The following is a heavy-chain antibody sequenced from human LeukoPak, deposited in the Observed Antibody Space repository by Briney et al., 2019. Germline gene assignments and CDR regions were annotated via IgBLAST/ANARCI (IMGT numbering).Heavy chain of an antibody. J-gene: IGHJ5*02. V-gene: IGHV4-59*08. CDR3: ATLHFARAEEFDP. Sequence: SETLSLTCTVSGGSINGYYWSWIRQPPGKGLEWIGYIYYTGSTNYNPSLMSRVTISVDTSKNQFSLNLRSVTAADTAVYYCATLHFARAEEFDPWRQGTLVTVSS. CDR2: IYYTGST. CDR1: GGSINGYY.